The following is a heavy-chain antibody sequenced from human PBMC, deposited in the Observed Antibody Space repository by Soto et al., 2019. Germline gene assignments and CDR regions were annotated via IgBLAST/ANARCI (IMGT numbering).Heavy chain of an antibody. CDR2: IFYTGRT. CDR1: GGSISNPSYY. J-gene: IGHJ5*02. V-gene: IGHV4-39*01. D-gene: IGHD1-1*01. Sequence: SETLSLTCTVSGGSISNPSYYWGWVRQPPGKGLEWIGDIFYTGRTYYSPSLKSRVTISVDTSKEQFSLNLTSVTAADTAVYFCAGLTFRIDEASHGRSNWFGTWAPGTLVTVSS. CDR3: AGLTFRIDEASHGRSNWFGT.